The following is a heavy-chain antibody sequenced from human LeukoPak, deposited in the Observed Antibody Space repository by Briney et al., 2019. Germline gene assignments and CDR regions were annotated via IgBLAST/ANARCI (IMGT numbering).Heavy chain of an antibody. J-gene: IGHJ5*02. Sequence: ASVKVSCKASGYTFTSYYMHWVRQAPGQGLEWMGIINPSGGSTSYAQKFQGRVTMTRDTSTSTVYMELSSLRSEDTAVYYCARDRDVVVPAAIGGNWFDPWGQGTLVTVSS. CDR1: GYTFTSYY. CDR3: ARDRDVVVPAAIGGNWFDP. D-gene: IGHD2-2*02. CDR2: INPSGGST. V-gene: IGHV1-46*01.